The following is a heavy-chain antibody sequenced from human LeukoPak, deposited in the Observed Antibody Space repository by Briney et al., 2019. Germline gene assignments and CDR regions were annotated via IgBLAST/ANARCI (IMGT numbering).Heavy chain of an antibody. CDR2: ISGSSSTI. D-gene: IGHD3-22*01. CDR1: GFTFSSYS. J-gene: IGHJ4*02. CDR3: ARGSTYYDSSGQVPFDY. Sequence: GGSLRLSCAASGFTFSSYSMNWVRQAPGKGLEWGSYISGSSSTIYYADSVKGRFTISRDNGKNTLYLQMNSLRAEDTAVYYCARGSTYYDSSGQVPFDYWGQGTLVTVSA. V-gene: IGHV3-48*01.